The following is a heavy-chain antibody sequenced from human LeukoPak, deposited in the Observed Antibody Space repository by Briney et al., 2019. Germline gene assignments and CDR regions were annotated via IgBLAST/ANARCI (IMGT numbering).Heavy chain of an antibody. J-gene: IGHJ4*02. D-gene: IGHD5-18*01. V-gene: IGHV5-51*01. CDR3: ARSGRGYSHGYDY. CDR2: IYPGDSDT. Sequence: GESLKISCKGSGYSFSSYWIGWVRQMPGKGLEWMGIIYPGDSDTRYSPSFQGQVTISADKSISTAYLQWSSLKASDTSIYYCARSGRGYSHGYDYWGLGTLVTVSS. CDR1: GYSFSSYW.